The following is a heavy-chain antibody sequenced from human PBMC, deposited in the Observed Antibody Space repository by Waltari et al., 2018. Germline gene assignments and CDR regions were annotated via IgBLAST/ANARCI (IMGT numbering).Heavy chain of an antibody. D-gene: IGHD6-13*01. CDR1: GFTFSSDG. J-gene: IGHJ4*02. V-gene: IGHV3-21*01. CDR2: IRSIRKYT. Sequence: EVRLVESGGGLVKPGGSLRLSCAASGFTFSSDGMNWVRQAPGKGLECVSSIRSIRKYTYYADSVKGRFTISRDNAKNSLYLQMNSLRAEDTAVYFCARDGISSTQSGYFDYWGQGVLATVSS. CDR3: ARDGISSTQSGYFDY.